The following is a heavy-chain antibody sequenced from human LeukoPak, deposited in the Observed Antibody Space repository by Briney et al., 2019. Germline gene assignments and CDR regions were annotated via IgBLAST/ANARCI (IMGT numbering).Heavy chain of an antibody. CDR2: IYYSGST. V-gene: IGHV4-59*01. D-gene: IGHD2/OR15-2a*01. J-gene: IGHJ2*01. CDR1: GGSISSYY. CDR3: ASFYGTSFPVCYFFL. Sequence: SETLSLTCTVSGGSISSYYWSWIRQPPGKGLEWIGYIYYSGSTNYNPSLKSRVTISVDTSKNQFSLKLSSVTAADTAVYYCASFYGTSFPVCYFFLGARAPLVIVSS.